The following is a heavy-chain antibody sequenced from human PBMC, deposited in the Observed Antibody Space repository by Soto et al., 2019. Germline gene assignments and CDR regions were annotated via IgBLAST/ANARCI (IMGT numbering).Heavy chain of an antibody. CDR3: TRDRSGFMRGRIRGPYGGLDV. D-gene: IGHD3-10*01. CDR2: INSVASYV. CDR1: RFAFSSYS. Sequence: QLVESGGGLVKPGGSLRVSCAASRFAFSSYSMHWVRQAPMKGLEWVASINSVASYVYYADSVEGRFTISRDNAKNSVYLQMNSLRAEDTAVYYCTRDRSGFMRGRIRGPYGGLDVWGQGTTVLVS. J-gene: IGHJ6*02. V-gene: IGHV3-21*01.